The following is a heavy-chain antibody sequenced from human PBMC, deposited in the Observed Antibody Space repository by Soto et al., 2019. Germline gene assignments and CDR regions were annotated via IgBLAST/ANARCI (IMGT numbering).Heavy chain of an antibody. Sequence: QVQLVQSGAEVKKPGASAKVSCKASGYTFTSYAMHWVRQAPGQRLEWMGGINAGNGNTKYSQKFQGRVTITRDTSASTAYMELSSLRSEDTAVYYCASGVAKILDYWGQGTLVTVSS. J-gene: IGHJ4*02. CDR2: INAGNGNT. CDR3: ASGVAKILDY. D-gene: IGHD5-12*01. CDR1: GYTFTSYA. V-gene: IGHV1-3*01.